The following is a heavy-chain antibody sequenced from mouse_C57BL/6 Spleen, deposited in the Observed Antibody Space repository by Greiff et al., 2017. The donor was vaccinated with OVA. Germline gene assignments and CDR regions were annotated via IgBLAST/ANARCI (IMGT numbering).Heavy chain of an antibody. J-gene: IGHJ2*01. Sequence: VKLVESGPELVKPGASVKLSCKASGYTFTSYDINWVKQRPGQGLEWIGWIYPRDGSTKYNEKFKGKATLTVDTSSSTAYMELHSLTSEDSAVYFCAREGTTVVAPFDYWGQGTTLTVSS. V-gene: IGHV1-85*01. CDR1: GYTFTSYD. D-gene: IGHD1-1*01. CDR3: AREGTTVVAPFDY. CDR2: IYPRDGST.